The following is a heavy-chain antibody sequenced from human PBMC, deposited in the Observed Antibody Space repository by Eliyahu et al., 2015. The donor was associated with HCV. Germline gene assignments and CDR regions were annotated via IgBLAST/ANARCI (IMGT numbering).Heavy chain of an antibody. J-gene: IGHJ4*01. D-gene: IGHD4-17*01. Sequence: EVQLLESGGDLVHPGGSLRLSCAASGFXFSNYPMIWVRQAPGKGLEWVATISGSGGNTFYADSVKGRFTVSRDNSKNLVFVEMVSLRAEDTAVYYCAKVRTTVTTSFEYWGRGTRVTVSS. V-gene: IGHV3-23*01. CDR3: AKVRTTVTTSFEY. CDR1: GFXFSNYP. CDR2: ISGSGGNT.